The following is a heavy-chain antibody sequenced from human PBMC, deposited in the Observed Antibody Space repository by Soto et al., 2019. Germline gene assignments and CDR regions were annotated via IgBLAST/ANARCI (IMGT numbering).Heavy chain of an antibody. Sequence: GGSLRLSCAASGFTFSTYAMSWVRQAPGKGLEWVSAISGSAGSTYSADSVKGRFTISRDNSKKTLYLQMNSLRAEDTAVYYCAKARYYSSGDLYSPDFWGQGTPVTVSS. CDR1: GFTFSTYA. V-gene: IGHV3-23*01. CDR3: AKARYYSSGDLYSPDF. D-gene: IGHD3-22*01. CDR2: ISGSAGST. J-gene: IGHJ4*02.